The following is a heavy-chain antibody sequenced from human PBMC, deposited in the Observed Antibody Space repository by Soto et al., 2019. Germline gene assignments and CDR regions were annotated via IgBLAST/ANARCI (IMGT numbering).Heavy chain of an antibody. CDR1: GGTFSTSA. CDR3: ARVHSSGWFYFDF. D-gene: IGHD6-19*01. V-gene: IGHV1-69*12. Sequence: QVQLVQSGAEVKKPGSSVKVSCKASGGTFSTSAMSWVRQAPGQGLEWMGGIIPIFGTAKNAQKFQGRVTITADASTSTVYMELNSLRSEGTAVYFCARVHSSGWFYFDFWGQGTLVTVSS. CDR2: IIPIFGTA. J-gene: IGHJ4*02.